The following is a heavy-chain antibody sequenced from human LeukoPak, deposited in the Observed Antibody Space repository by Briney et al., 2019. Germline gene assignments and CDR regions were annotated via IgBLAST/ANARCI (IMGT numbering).Heavy chain of an antibody. J-gene: IGHJ4*02. CDR2: IHYSGTT. Sequence: SETLSLTCAVYGGSFSGYYWSWIRQPPGKGLEWIGTIHYSGTTYYNPSLNSRVTIFVDTSKKYFSLKLSSVTAADTAVYYCTRHGGSNWYIQFDYWGQGTLVTVSS. CDR3: TRHGGSNWYIQFDY. D-gene: IGHD6-13*01. CDR1: GGSFSGYY. V-gene: IGHV4-34*01.